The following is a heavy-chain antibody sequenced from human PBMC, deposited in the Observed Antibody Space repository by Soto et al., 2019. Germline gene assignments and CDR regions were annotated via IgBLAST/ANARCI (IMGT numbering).Heavy chain of an antibody. CDR1: GFTVRSCE. Sequence: EVQVVESGGGLVQPGGSLRLSCTASGFTVRSCEMNWVRQDPGKGLEWVSYINTGGVTIYADSVKGRFIISRDNAQNSLLLQMNRLRAEDTAVYYCTRDKGDKVAYGMDVWGQGTTVTVSS. V-gene: IGHV3-48*03. CDR3: TRDKGDKVAYGMDV. J-gene: IGHJ6*02. CDR2: INTGGVT. D-gene: IGHD3-16*01.